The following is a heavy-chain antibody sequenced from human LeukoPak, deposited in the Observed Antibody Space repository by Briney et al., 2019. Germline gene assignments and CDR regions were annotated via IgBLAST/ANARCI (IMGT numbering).Heavy chain of an antibody. D-gene: IGHD1-26*01. V-gene: IGHV1-24*01. Sequence: AXVKVSCKVSGYTLTELSMHWVRQAPGKGLEWMGGFDPEDGETIYAQKFQGRVTMTEDTSTDTAYMELSSLRSEDTAVYYCATGLRELRRTPYNWFDPWGQGTLVTVSS. CDR2: FDPEDGET. CDR1: GYTLTELS. J-gene: IGHJ5*02. CDR3: ATGLRELRRTPYNWFDP.